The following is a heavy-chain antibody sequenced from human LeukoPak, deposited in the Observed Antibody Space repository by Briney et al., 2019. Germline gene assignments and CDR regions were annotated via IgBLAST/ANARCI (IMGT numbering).Heavy chain of an antibody. D-gene: IGHD6-19*01. CDR3: AKDLVHHSSGWFNWFDP. CDR1: GFTFSSYG. Sequence: GGSLRLSCAASGFTFSSYGMHWVRQAPGKGLEWVAVISYDGSNKYYADSVKGRFTISRDNSKNTLYLQMNSLRAEDTAVYYCAKDLVHHSSGWFNWFDPWGQGTLVTVSS. CDR2: ISYDGSNK. V-gene: IGHV3-30*18. J-gene: IGHJ5*02.